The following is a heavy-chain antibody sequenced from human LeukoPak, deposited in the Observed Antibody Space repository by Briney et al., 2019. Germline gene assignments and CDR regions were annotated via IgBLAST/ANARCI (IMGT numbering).Heavy chain of an antibody. J-gene: IGHJ4*02. Sequence: PGGSLRLSCAASGFTFSSYAMSWVRQAPGKGLEWVSSISSSSSYIYYADSVKGRFTISRDNAKNSLYLQMNSLRAEDTAVYYCARSWVTWNDRYYFDYWGQGTLVTVSS. CDR3: ARSWVTWNDRYYFDY. D-gene: IGHD1-1*01. V-gene: IGHV3-21*01. CDR1: GFTFSSYA. CDR2: ISSSSSYI.